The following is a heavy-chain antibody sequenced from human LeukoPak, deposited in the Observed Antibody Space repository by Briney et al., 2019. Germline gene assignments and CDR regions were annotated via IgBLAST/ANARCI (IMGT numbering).Heavy chain of an antibody. CDR1: GFTFSSYS. J-gene: IGHJ3*02. CDR3: ARDPYSSGWYKDAFDI. D-gene: IGHD6-19*01. V-gene: IGHV3-21*01. CDR2: ISGSSSYI. Sequence: GGSLRLSCAASGFTFSSYSMNWVRQAPGKGLEWVSSISGSSSYINYAVSVKGRFTISRDNAQNSLFLQLNSLRAEDAAVYYCARDPYSSGWYKDAFDIWGQGTMVTVSS.